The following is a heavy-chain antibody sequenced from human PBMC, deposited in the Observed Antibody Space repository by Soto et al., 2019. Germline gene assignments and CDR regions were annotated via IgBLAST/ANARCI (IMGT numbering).Heavy chain of an antibody. CDR2: IIPIFGTA. CDR3: ARDRAETKLGEYYGMDV. Sequence: SVKVSCKASGGTFSSYAISWVRQAPGQGLEWRGGIIPIFGTANYAQKFQGRVTITADESTSTAYMELSSLRSEETAVYYCARDRAETKLGEYYGMDVWGQGTTVTVSS. CDR1: GGTFSSYA. D-gene: IGHD3-16*01. V-gene: IGHV1-69*13. J-gene: IGHJ6*02.